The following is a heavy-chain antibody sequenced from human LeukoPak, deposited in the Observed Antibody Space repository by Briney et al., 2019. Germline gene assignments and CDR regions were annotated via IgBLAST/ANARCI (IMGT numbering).Heavy chain of an antibody. CDR2: ISAYNGNT. CDR3: ARGRVCSSTSCFNWFDP. V-gene: IGHV1-18*01. J-gene: IGHJ5*02. CDR1: GYTFTCYG. Sequence: ASVKVSCKASGYTFTCYGISWVRQAPGQGLEWMGWISAYNGNTNYAQKLQGRVTMTTDTSTSTAYMELRSLRSDDTAVYYCARGRVCSSTSCFNWFDPWGQGTLVTVSS. D-gene: IGHD2-2*01.